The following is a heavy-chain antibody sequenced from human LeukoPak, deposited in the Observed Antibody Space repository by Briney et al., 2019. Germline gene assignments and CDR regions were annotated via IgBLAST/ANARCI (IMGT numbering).Heavy chain of an antibody. D-gene: IGHD5-12*01. J-gene: IGHJ4*02. CDR2: ISSTGSYR. CDR1: GFTFSFYS. V-gene: IGHV3-21*01. CDR3: AKDARYSGYGGLDY. Sequence: GGSLRLSCAASGFTFSFYSMTWVRQAPGKGLEWVSSISSTGSYRYYADSVKGRFTISRDNAKNSLYLQINSLRAEDTAIYYCAKDARYSGYGGLDYWGQGTLVTVSS.